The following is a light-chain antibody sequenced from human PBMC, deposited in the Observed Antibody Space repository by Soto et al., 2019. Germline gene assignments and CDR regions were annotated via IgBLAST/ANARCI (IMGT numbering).Light chain of an antibody. Sequence: QSALTQPASVSGSPGQSITISCTGTSSDIGSYNLVSWYQHHPGKAPKLMIYEGSKRPSGVSNRFSGSKSGNTASLTISGLQAEDEADYYCCSYAGSSTNVVFGGGTKLTVL. CDR3: CSYAGSSTNVV. J-gene: IGLJ2*01. V-gene: IGLV2-23*01. CDR2: EGS. CDR1: SSDIGSYNL.